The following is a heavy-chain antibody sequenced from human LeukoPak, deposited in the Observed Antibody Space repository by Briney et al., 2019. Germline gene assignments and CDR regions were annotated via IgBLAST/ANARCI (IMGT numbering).Heavy chain of an antibody. CDR2: IYYSGST. D-gene: IGHD6-13*01. CDR1: GGSISSSSYY. J-gene: IGHJ4*02. CDR3: ARGAAARFNDIDY. V-gene: IGHV4-39*07. Sequence: SETLSLTCTVSGGSISSSSYYWGWIRQPPGKGLEWIGSIYYSGSTYYNPSLKSRVTISVDTSKNQFSLKLSSVTAADTAVYYCARGAAARFNDIDYWGQGTLVTVSS.